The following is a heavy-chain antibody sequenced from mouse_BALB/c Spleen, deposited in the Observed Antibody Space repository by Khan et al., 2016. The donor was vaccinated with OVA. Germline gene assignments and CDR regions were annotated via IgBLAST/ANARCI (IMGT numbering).Heavy chain of an antibody. CDR3: TRHGYVAWFTY. CDR1: GYSFTSYY. CDR2: VDPFSGGT. D-gene: IGHD2-2*01. V-gene: IGHV1S135*01. J-gene: IGHJ3*01. Sequence: IQLVQSGPELMKPGASVKISCKASGYSFTSYYLHWVMQSHGESLEWIGYVDPFSGGTTYNQKFKGKATLTVDKSSSTAYMHLSNLTSEDSAVYYCTRHGYVAWFTYWGQGTLLTVSA.